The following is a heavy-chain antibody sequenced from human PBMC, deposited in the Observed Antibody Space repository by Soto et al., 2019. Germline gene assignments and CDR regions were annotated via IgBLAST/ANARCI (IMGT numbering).Heavy chain of an antibody. V-gene: IGHV3-9*02. CDR2: IAWTGGST. CDR3: AKGKLAATIPPGWGYYMDV. Sequence: EVQLVESGGDLVQPGRSLRLSCAASGFTSDDYAMHWVRQAPGKGLEWVSGIAWTGGSTGYADSVKGRFTISRDSAKNSLYLPMNSLRTEDTALYYCAKGKLAATIPPGWGYYMDVWGKGTTVTVSS. J-gene: IGHJ6*03. CDR1: GFTSDDYA. D-gene: IGHD5-12*01.